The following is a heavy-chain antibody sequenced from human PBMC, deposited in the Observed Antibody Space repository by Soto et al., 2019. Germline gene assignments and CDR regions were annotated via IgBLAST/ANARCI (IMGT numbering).Heavy chain of an antibody. V-gene: IGHV1-18*01. J-gene: IGHJ6*02. D-gene: IGHD6-13*01. CDR1: GYTFTSYG. Sequence: ASVKVSCKASGYTFTSYGISWVRQAPGQGLEWMGWISAYNGNTNYAQKLQGRVTMTTDTSTSTAYMELRSLRSDDTAVYYCARLRSIAAAVHRPYYYYGMDVWGQGTTVTVS. CDR2: ISAYNGNT. CDR3: ARLRSIAAAVHRPYYYYGMDV.